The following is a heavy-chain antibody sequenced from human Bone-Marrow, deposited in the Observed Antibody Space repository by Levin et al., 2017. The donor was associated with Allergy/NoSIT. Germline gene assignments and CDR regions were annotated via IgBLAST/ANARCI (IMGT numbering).Heavy chain of an antibody. J-gene: IGHJ5*02. D-gene: IGHD2-15*01. CDR1: GFSFGAYG. Sequence: GESLKISCATSGFSFGAYGMHWVRQVPGQGLEWVALIWFDGTDQYYADSVKGRFTISRDNSNNTMFLQMRSLRIEDTAVYHCARGGICSGGSCLSGWFDPWGQGTLVTVSS. CDR3: ARGGICSGGSCLSGWFDP. V-gene: IGHV3-30*02. CDR2: IWFDGTDQ.